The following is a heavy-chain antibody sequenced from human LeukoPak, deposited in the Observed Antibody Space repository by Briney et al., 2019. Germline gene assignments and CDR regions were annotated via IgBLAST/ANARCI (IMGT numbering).Heavy chain of an antibody. CDR2: IYTSGST. CDR1: GGSISSYY. V-gene: IGHV4-4*07. J-gene: IGHJ4*02. Sequence: SETLSLTSTVSGGSISSYYWSWIRQPAGKGLEWIGRIYTSGSTNHNPSLKSRVTISVDTSKNQFSLKLSSVTAADTAVYYCAREFATSGPGPDWGQGTLVTVSS. D-gene: IGHD3-10*01. CDR3: AREFATSGPGPD.